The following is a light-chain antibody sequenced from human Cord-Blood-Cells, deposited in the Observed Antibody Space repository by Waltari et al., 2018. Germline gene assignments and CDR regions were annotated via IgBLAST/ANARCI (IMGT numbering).Light chain of an antibody. J-gene: IGLJ3*02. CDR3: SSYAGSNNLV. CDR2: EVS. V-gene: IGLV2-8*01. CDR1: SSDVGGYNY. Sequence: QSALTQPPSASGSPGPSVTTSCTGTSSDVGGYNYASWYQQHPGKAPKLMIYEVSKRPSGVPDRFSGSKSGNTASLTVTGLQAEDEADYYCSSYAGSNNLVFGGGTKLTVL.